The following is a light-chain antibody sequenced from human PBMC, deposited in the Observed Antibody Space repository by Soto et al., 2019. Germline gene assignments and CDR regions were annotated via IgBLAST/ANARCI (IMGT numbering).Light chain of an antibody. CDR2: DVS. CDR1: SSDVGGYNY. J-gene: IGLJ1*01. V-gene: IGLV2-14*01. Sequence: QSALTQPASVSGSPGQSITISCTGTSSDVGGYNYVSWYQQHPGKAPKLMIYDVSNRPSGVSNRFSGSKSGNTASLTISGLQAEHEADYCCSSYTTSSTRVFGAGTKVTVL. CDR3: SSYTTSSTRV.